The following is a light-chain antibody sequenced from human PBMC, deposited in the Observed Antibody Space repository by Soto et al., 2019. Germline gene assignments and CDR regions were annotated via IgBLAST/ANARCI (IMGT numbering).Light chain of an antibody. CDR2: DAS. J-gene: IGKJ2*01. CDR1: QSVSSY. V-gene: IGKV3-11*01. CDR3: QQRSNWPPGGMYP. Sequence: EIVLTQSPATLSLSPGERATLSCRASQSVSSYLAWYQQKPGQAPRLLIYDASNRATGIPARFSGSGSGTDFTLTISSLEPEDFAVYYCQQRSNWPPGGMYPFGQGTKLEIK.